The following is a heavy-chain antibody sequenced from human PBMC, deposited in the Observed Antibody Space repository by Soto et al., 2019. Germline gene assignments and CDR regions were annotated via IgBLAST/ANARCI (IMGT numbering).Heavy chain of an antibody. Sequence: GGSLRLSCAASGFTFSDYYMSWIRQSPGRGLEWISYISTLGTTLYYADYVEGRFTISRDNAKNSLYLQMNSLRAEDTAIYYCARDAQWLRFPEYWGQGTMVTVSS. CDR1: GFTFSDYY. D-gene: IGHD5-12*01. CDR3: ARDAQWLRFPEY. CDR2: ISTLGTTL. V-gene: IGHV3-11*01. J-gene: IGHJ4*02.